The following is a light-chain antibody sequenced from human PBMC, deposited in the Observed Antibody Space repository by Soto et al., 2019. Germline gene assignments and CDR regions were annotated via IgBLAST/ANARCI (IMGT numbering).Light chain of an antibody. J-gene: IGLJ1*01. Sequence: QSALTQPASVSGSPGQSIAISCTGTSSDVGAYNSVSWYQQHPGKAPKLMIYEVSNRPSGVSSRFSGSKSGNTASLTISGLQPEDEADYYCSSFRSGSTLFGTGTKLTVL. V-gene: IGLV2-14*01. CDR1: SSDVGAYNS. CDR3: SSFRSGSTL. CDR2: EVS.